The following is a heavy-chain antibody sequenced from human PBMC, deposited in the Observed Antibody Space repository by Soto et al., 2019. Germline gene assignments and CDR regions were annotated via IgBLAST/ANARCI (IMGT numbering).Heavy chain of an antibody. CDR3: ARGRYYDSSGYYGY. D-gene: IGHD3-22*01. CDR2: IYHSGSI. V-gene: IGHV4-4*02. Sequence: PSETLSLTCTVSNASISSRKWWTWVRQTPGKGLEWIGEIYHSGSINHNPSLKSRVTISVDTSKNQFSLKLSSVAAADTAVYYCARGRYYDSSGYYGYWGQGTLVTVSS. J-gene: IGHJ4*02. CDR1: NASISSRKW.